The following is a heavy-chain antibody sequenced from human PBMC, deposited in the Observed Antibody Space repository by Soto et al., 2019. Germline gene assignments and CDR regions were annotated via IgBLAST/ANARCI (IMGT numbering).Heavy chain of an antibody. V-gene: IGHV4-59*01. J-gene: IGHJ4*02. CDR1: GGSISSYY. CDR2: IYYSGST. Sequence: SETLSLTCTVSGGSISSYYWSWIRQLPGKGLEWIGYIYYSGSTNYNPSLKSRVTISVDTSKNQFSLKLSSVTAADTAVYYCARTPYCSGGSCYDYWGQGTLVTVSS. D-gene: IGHD2-15*01. CDR3: ARTPYCSGGSCYDY.